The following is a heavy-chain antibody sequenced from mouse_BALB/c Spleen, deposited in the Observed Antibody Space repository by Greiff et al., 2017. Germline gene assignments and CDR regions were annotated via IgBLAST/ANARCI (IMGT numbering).Heavy chain of an antibody. CDR2: INPYNGDT. J-gene: IGHJ3*01. V-gene: IGHV1-20*02. Sequence: VQLQQSGPELVKPGASVKISCKASGYSFTGYFMNWVMQSHGKSLEWIGRINPYNGDTFYNQKFKGKATLTVDKSSSTAHMELRSLASEDSAVYYCSRECYDVSFAYWGQGTLVTVSA. CDR3: SRECYDVSFAY. CDR1: GYSFTGYF. D-gene: IGHD2-12*01.